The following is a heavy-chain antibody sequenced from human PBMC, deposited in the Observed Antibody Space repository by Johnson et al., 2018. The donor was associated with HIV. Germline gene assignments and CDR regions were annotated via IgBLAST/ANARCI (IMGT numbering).Heavy chain of an antibody. CDR2: ISYDGSEK. CDR1: GFTFSNYA. V-gene: IGHV3-30*04. J-gene: IGHJ3*02. D-gene: IGHD1-1*01. Sequence: QVQLVESGGGVVQPGRSLRLSCAASGFTFSNYAMHWVRQAPGKGLEWVAVISYDGSEKYYVDSVKGRFTISRDNAKNSLYLQMNSLRAEDTAVYYCAREWVNGAFDIWGQGTMVTVSS. CDR3: AREWVNGAFDI.